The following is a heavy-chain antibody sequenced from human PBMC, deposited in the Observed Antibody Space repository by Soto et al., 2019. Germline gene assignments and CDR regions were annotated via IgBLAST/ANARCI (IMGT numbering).Heavy chain of an antibody. V-gene: IGHV4-31*03. CDR3: ARAWTATAGWANWFDL. CDR1: GGSISGGGYY. CDR2: IHYSGTT. Sequence: QVQLQESGPGLVEPSQTLSLTCTVSGGSISGGGYYWSWIRQHPGKGLEWIGYIHYSGTTYYNPSLKSRLTIAVDQSKTLFALKPSSVTAADTAVYYCARAWTATAGWANWFDLWGQGTLVTVSS. J-gene: IGHJ5*02. D-gene: IGHD3-9*01.